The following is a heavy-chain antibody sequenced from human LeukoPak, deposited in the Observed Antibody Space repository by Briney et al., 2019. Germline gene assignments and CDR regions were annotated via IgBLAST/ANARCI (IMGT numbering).Heavy chain of an antibody. CDR1: RFIFSSYA. D-gene: IGHD3-10*02. V-gene: IGHV3-23*01. Sequence: GGSLRLSCAASRFIFSSYAMSWVRQAPGKGLEWVSAISGSGGSTYYADSVKGRFTISRDNSKNTLYLQMNSLRAEDTAVYYCAKYVRGVSPLDYWGQGTLVTVSS. CDR2: ISGSGGST. J-gene: IGHJ4*02. CDR3: AKYVRGVSPLDY.